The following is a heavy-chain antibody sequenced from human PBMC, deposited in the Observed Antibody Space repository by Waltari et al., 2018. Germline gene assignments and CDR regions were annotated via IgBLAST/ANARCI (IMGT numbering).Heavy chain of an antibody. CDR2: ISNSGTTI. CDR3: AKGRYHGRFDL. CDR1: AFTFSSYE. D-gene: IGHD3-9*01. V-gene: IGHV3-48*03. Sequence: EVQLVDSGGGLVQPGGSLRLSCVASAFTFSSYEMNWVRQPPGRGREWVSYISNSGTTIEYADSVKGRFTSSRENAKNSLYLQMNSLRGEDTAVYYCAKGRYHGRFDLWGQGTLVTVSS. J-gene: IGHJ5*02.